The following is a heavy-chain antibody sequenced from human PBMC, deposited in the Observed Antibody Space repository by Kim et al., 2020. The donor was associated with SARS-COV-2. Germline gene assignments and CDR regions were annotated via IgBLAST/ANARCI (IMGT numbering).Heavy chain of an antibody. CDR2: KANSYET. CDR3: TRHGAY. D-gene: IGHD3-16*01. J-gene: IGHJ4*02. V-gene: IGHV3-73*01. Sequence: KANSYETAYAASVKGRFTISRDDSKNTAYLQMNSLKTEDTAVYYCTRHGAYWGQGTLVTVSS.